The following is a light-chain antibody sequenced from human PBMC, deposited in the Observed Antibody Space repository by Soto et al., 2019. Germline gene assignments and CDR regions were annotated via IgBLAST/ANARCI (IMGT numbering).Light chain of an antibody. CDR3: SSYTNTSIWV. V-gene: IGLV2-14*03. CDR2: DVT. J-gene: IGLJ3*02. Sequence: QSALTQPASVSGSPGQSITISCTGTSSDIGGHNHVSWYQQHPGKTPKLMFYDVTKRPSGVSNRFSGSKSGNTASLTISGLQAEDEADYYCSSYTNTSIWVFGGGTKLTVL. CDR1: SSDIGGHNH.